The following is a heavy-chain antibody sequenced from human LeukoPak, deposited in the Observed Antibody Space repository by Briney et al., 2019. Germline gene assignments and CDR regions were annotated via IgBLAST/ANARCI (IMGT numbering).Heavy chain of an antibody. J-gene: IGHJ4*02. Sequence: PGGSLRLSCAASGFTVSSNYMSWVRQAPGKGLEWVGFIRSKAYGGTTEYAASVKGRFTISRDDSKSIAYLQMNSLKTEDTAVYYCVKRVGYYFDYWGQGTLVTVSS. CDR2: IRSKAYGGTT. CDR1: GFTVSSNY. D-gene: IGHD1-26*01. CDR3: VKRVGYYFDY. V-gene: IGHV3-71*01.